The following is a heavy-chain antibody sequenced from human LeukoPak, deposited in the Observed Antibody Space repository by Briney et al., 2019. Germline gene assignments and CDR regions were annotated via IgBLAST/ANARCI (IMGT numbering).Heavy chain of an antibody. CDR2: IWYDGSNK. CDR3: ARDGALWFGELFDAFDI. V-gene: IGHV3-33*01. J-gene: IGHJ3*02. Sequence: GRSLRLSCAASGFTFSSYGMHWVRQAPGKGLEWVAVIWYDGSNKYYADSVKGRFTISRDNSKNTLYLQMNSLRAEDTAVYYCARDGALWFGELFDAFDIWGQGTMATVSS. D-gene: IGHD3-10*01. CDR1: GFTFSSYG.